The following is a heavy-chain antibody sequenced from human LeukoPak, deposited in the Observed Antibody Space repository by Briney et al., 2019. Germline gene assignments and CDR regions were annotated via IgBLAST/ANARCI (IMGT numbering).Heavy chain of an antibody. CDR3: AVASLLSGYTFDP. J-gene: IGHJ5*02. Sequence: GSVKVSCRASGYTFTSYAMHWVRQAPGQRLEWMGWINAGNGNTKYSQKFQGRVTITRDTSASTAYMELSSLRSEDTAVYYCAVASLLSGYTFDPWGQGTLVTVSS. D-gene: IGHD3-3*01. CDR1: GYTFTSYA. V-gene: IGHV1-3*01. CDR2: INAGNGNT.